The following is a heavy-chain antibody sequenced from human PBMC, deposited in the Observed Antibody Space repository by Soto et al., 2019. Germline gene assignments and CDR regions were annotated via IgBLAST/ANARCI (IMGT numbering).Heavy chain of an antibody. CDR3: ARDPSHWFDP. CDR1: GASITSDGYS. CDR2: IFHSGST. Sequence: SETLSLTCAVSGASITSDGYSWSWIRQSPGKGLEWIGYIFHSGSTQYNPSLRGRVTISVDRSKNQFSLRLNSVTAADTAVYYCARDPSHWFDPWGQGALVTVSS. J-gene: IGHJ5*02. V-gene: IGHV4-30-2*06.